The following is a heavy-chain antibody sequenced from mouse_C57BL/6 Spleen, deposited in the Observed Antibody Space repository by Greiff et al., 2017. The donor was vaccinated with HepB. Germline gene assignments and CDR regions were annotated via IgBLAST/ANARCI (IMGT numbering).Heavy chain of an antibody. CDR3: ARSNYYGNYEMGYYAMDY. J-gene: IGHJ4*01. CDR2: IDPSDSYT. V-gene: IGHV1-69*01. D-gene: IGHD2-1*01. Sequence: QVQLQQPGAELVMPGASVKLSCKASGYTFTSYWMHWVKQRPGQGLEWIGEIDPSDSYTNYNQKFKGKSTLTVDKSSSTAYMQLSSLTSEDSAVYFCARSNYYGNYEMGYYAMDYWGQGTSVTVSS. CDR1: GYTFTSYW.